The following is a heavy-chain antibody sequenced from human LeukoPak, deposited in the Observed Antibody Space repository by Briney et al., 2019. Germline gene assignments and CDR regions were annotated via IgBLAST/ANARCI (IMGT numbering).Heavy chain of an antibody. J-gene: IGHJ4*02. CDR2: VSQSGTT. D-gene: IGHD3-22*01. Sequence: SETLSLTCAVSGGSATDYNWWIWVRQPPGKGLEWIGEVSQSGTTKYNPSLQSRVIISVDKSKSQFSLKLNSVTAADTAVYYCARSPGQWLLDYWGQGALVTVSS. CDR3: ARSPGQWLLDY. V-gene: IGHV4-4*02. CDR1: GGSATDYNW.